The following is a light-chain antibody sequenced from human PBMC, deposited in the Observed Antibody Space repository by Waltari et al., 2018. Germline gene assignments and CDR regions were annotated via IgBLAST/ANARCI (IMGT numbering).Light chain of an antibody. CDR2: AAS. CDR1: QSVTTD. V-gene: IGKV3-11*01. Sequence: EVVLTQSPATLSVSPGDRATLSCRASQSVTTDLAWYQQRRGQAPRLLFYAASARATGIPACFSGSGSGTDFPLTISVLSPEDFAVYYRHHSSNWPLTFGHGTKVDFK. J-gene: IGKJ3*01. CDR3: HHSSNWPLT.